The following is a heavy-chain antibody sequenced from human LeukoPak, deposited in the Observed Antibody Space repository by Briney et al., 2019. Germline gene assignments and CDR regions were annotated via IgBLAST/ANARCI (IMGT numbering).Heavy chain of an antibody. CDR1: GGSFSGYY. J-gene: IGHJ6*02. CDR2: INHSGST. CDR3: ARGSIAAAGTSYYYYYGMDV. Sequence: SETLSLTCAGYGGSFSGYYWSWIRQPPGKGLEWIGEINHSGSTNYNPSLKSRVTISVDTSKNQVSLKLSSVTAADTAVYYCARGSIAAAGTSYYYYYGMDVWGQGTTVTVSS. D-gene: IGHD6-13*01. V-gene: IGHV4-34*01.